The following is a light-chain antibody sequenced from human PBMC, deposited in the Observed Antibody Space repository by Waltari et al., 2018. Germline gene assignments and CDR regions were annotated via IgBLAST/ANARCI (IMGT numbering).Light chain of an antibody. CDR1: SSDVGDY. CDR3: SSYAGNNNLV. J-gene: IGLJ2*01. CDR2: EVT. V-gene: IGLV2-8*01. Sequence: QSALTQPPSASGSPGQSVAISCTGTSSDVGDYVSWYQQHPGKAPKLMISEVTKRPSGVPERFAGSKSGSTASLTVSGLQAEDEADYYCSSYAGNNNLVFGGGTKLTVL.